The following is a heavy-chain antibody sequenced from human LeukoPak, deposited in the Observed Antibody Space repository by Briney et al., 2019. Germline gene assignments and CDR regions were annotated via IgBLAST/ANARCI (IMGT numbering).Heavy chain of an antibody. CDR2: ISAYSGNT. Sequence: ASVKVSCKASGYPFTSSDINWVRQAPGQGLEWMGWISAYSGNTNYAQKFQDRVSMTTDTSTSTAYMELRSLRSDDTAVYYCARDGEGYCSSTSCYGTYWGQGTLVTVSS. CDR1: GYPFTSSD. D-gene: IGHD2-2*01. J-gene: IGHJ4*02. V-gene: IGHV1-18*01. CDR3: ARDGEGYCSSTSCYGTY.